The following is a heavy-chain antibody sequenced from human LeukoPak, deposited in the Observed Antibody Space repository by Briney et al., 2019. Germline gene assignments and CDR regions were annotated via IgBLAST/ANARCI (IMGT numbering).Heavy chain of an antibody. V-gene: IGHV4-31*03. J-gene: IGHJ5*02. CDR3: ARHSFVTMVRGVITTFDP. D-gene: IGHD3-10*01. Sequence: SQTLSLTCTVSGGSISSGGYYWGWIRQHPGKGLEWIGYIYYSGSSYYNPSLRGRVTISVDTSKNQFSLKLSSVTAADTAVYYCARHSFVTMVRGVITTFDPWGQGTLVTVSS. CDR1: GGSISSGGYY. CDR2: IYYSGSS.